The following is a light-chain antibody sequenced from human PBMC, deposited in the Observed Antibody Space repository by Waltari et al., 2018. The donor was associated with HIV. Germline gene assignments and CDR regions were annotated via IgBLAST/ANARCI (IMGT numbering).Light chain of an antibody. CDR1: QDISNS. CDR3: QQYYGVPLS. V-gene: IGKV1-NL1*01. J-gene: IGKJ4*01. CDR2: GAF. Sequence: DIQMTQSPSSLSASIGDTVTIPCRASQDISNSLSWFQLQPGKAPKLLVHGAFILQSGVPSRFSGSGSGTDYTLTITGLQAEDFATYFCQQYYGVPLSFGGGTRVDI.